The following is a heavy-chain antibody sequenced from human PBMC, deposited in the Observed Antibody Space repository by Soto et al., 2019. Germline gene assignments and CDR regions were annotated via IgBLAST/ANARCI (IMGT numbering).Heavy chain of an antibody. CDR3: ARDYYGSGSYFV. V-gene: IGHV1-69*01. CDR1: GGTFSSYA. D-gene: IGHD3-10*01. CDR2: ISPIFGTA. J-gene: IGHJ4*02. Sequence: QVQLVQSGAEVEKPGSSVKVSCKASGGTFSSYAISWVRQAPGQGLEWMGGISPIFGTANYAQMFQGRVTITAGEYTTTADMELSSLRADDEAVYYGARDYYGSGSYFVWRQGTLVTVSS.